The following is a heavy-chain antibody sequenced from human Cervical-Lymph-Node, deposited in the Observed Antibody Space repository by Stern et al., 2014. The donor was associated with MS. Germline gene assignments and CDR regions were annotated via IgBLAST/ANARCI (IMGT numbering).Heavy chain of an antibody. Sequence: EVQLVESGGGLVQPGRSLRLSCAASGFTFDDYAMHWVRQAPGKGLEWVSGISWNSGSIGYAGSVRGRFTISRDNAKNSLYLQMNSLRAEDTALYYCAKLAAAYRLVYYFDYWGQGTLVTVSS. CDR1: GFTFDDYA. CDR3: AKLAAAYRLVYYFDY. CDR2: ISWNSGSI. V-gene: IGHV3-9*01. D-gene: IGHD5-18*01. J-gene: IGHJ4*02.